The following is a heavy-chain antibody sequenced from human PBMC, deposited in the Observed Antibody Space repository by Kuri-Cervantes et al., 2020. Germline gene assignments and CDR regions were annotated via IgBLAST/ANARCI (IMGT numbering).Heavy chain of an antibody. V-gene: IGHV3-23*01. Sequence: LSLTCAASKFTFSSYAMSWVRQAPGKGLEWVSGISGSGGSTYYADSVKGRFTISRDNAKNSLYLQMNSLRDEDTAVYYCARARDSSGLNTLDYWGQGTLVTVSS. D-gene: IGHD3-22*01. J-gene: IGHJ4*02. CDR3: ARARDSSGLNTLDY. CDR1: KFTFSSYA. CDR2: ISGSGGST.